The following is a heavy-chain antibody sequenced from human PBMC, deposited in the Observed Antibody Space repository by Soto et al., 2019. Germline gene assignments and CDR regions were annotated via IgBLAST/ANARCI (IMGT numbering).Heavy chain of an antibody. CDR1: GFTFHDFA. Sequence: VQLVESGGGLVQPGKSLRLSCAASGFTFHDFAMHWVRQAPGKGLEWVSGISWNSGSMGYADSVNGRVIISRDNAMNLLYMQMNSLRAEDTALYYCAKAKGYNWNDVAAFAIWAHGTMVTVSS. CDR3: AKAKGYNWNDVAAFAI. V-gene: IGHV3-9*01. D-gene: IGHD1-20*01. J-gene: IGHJ3*02. CDR2: ISWNSGSM.